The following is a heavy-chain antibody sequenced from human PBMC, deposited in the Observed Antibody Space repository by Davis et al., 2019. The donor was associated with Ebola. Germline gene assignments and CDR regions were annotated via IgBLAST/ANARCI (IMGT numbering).Heavy chain of an antibody. CDR3: AKGPRYRLYYFDY. CDR2: ISSSGSTI. J-gene: IGHJ4*02. CDR1: GFTFSSYS. D-gene: IGHD1-14*01. V-gene: IGHV3-48*04. Sequence: GGSLRLSCAASGFTFSSYSMNWVRQAPGKGLEWVSYISSSGSTIYYADSVKGRFTISRDNAKNSLYLQMNSLRAEDTALYYCAKGPRYRLYYFDYWGQGTLVTVSS.